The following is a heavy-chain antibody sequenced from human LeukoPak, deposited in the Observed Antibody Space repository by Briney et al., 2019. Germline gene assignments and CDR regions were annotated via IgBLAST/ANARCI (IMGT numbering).Heavy chain of an antibody. CDR1: GFTFTSSA. CDR3: AADPLVRGVNHY. Sequence: ASVKVSCKASGFTFTSSAMQWVRQARGQRLEWIGWIVVGSGNTNYAQKFQERVTITRDMSTSTAYMELSSLRSEDTAVYYCAADPLVRGVNHYWGQGTLVTVSS. CDR2: IVVGSGNT. J-gene: IGHJ4*02. V-gene: IGHV1-58*02. D-gene: IGHD3-10*01.